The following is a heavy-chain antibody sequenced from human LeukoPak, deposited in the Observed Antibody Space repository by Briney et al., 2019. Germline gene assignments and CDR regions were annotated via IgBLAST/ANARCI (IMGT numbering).Heavy chain of an antibody. V-gene: IGHV6-1*01. CDR2: TYYRSKWYN. CDR1: GDSVSNNSAA. CDR3: ARETDYPYYYGMDV. J-gene: IGHJ6*04. D-gene: IGHD3-16*01. Sequence: SQTLSLTCALSGDSVSNNSAAWNWTRQSPSRGLEWLGRTYYRSKWYNDYAVSVKSRMSINPDTSKNQFSLQLNSVTPEDTAVYYCARETDYPYYYGMDVWGKGTTVTVSS.